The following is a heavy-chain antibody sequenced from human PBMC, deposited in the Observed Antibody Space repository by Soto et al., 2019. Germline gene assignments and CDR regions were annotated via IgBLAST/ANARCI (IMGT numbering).Heavy chain of an antibody. V-gene: IGHV3-23*01. Sequence: GGSLRLSCAASGFTFTTYIISWVRQAPGRGLEWVSSISGSGDSTYYADSVKGRFTISRDNSKNTVYLQINSLRAEDTALYSFAKNYEPRLYSSSWTAPYFDYWGQGTLVTVSS. CDR3: AKNYEPRLYSSSWTAPYFDY. J-gene: IGHJ4*02. D-gene: IGHD6-19*01. CDR2: ISGSGDST. CDR1: GFTFTTYI.